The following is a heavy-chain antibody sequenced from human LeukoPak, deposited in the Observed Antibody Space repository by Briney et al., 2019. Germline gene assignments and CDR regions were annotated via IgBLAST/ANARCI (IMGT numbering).Heavy chain of an antibody. V-gene: IGHV1-69*13. CDR1: GGTFSSYA. D-gene: IGHD1-14*01. Sequence: SVKVSCKASGGTFSSYAISWVRQAPGQGLEWMGGIIPIFGTANYAQKFQGRVTITADESTSTAYMELSSLRSEDTAVYYCARDPSDRDYFDYWGQGTLVTVSS. CDR3: ARDPSDRDYFDY. J-gene: IGHJ4*02. CDR2: IIPIFGTA.